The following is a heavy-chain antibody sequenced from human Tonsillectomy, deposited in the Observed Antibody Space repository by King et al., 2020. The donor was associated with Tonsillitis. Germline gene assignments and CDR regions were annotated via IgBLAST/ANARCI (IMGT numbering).Heavy chain of an antibody. J-gene: IGHJ4*02. V-gene: IGHV3-9*01. CDR2: ISWNSGSI. Sequence: VQLVESGGGLVQPGRSLRLSCAASGFTFDDYAMHWVRQAPGKGLEWVSGISWNSGSIGYADSVKGRFTISRDNAKNSLYLQMNSLRAEDTALYYCAKGNSLRFLEWLLDYWGQGTLVTVSS. D-gene: IGHD3-3*01. CDR3: AKGNSLRFLEWLLDY. CDR1: GFTFDDYA.